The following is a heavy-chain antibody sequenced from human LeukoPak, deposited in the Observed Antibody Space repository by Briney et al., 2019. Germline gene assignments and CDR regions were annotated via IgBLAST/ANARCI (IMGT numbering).Heavy chain of an antibody. CDR3: VRGPQYYDFWSGYSP. V-gene: IGHV3-11*01. J-gene: IGHJ5*02. CDR1: GFTFSDYY. Sequence: GGSLRLSCAASGFTFSDYYMSWIRQAPGKGLEWVSYISSSGSTIYYADSVKGRFTISRDNAKNSLYLQMNSLRAEDTAVYYCVRGPQYYDFWSGYSPWGQGTLVTVSS. CDR2: ISSSGSTI. D-gene: IGHD3-3*01.